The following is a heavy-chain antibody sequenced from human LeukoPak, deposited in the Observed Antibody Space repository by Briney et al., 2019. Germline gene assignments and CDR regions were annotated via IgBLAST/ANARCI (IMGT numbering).Heavy chain of an antibody. D-gene: IGHD6-13*01. J-gene: IGHJ4*02. V-gene: IGHV3-23*01. CDR1: GFTFSSYA. CDR2: ISGSGGST. CDR3: AKDLMYSSSLPRSPDY. Sequence: PGGSLRLSCAASGFTFSSYAMSWVRQAPGKGLEGVSAISGSGGSTYYADSVKGRFTISRDNSENTLYLQMNSLRAEDTAVYYCAKDLMYSSSLPRSPDYWGQGTLVTVSS.